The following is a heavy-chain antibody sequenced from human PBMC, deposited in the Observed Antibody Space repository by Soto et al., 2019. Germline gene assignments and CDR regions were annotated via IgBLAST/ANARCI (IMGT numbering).Heavy chain of an antibody. CDR1: GGAISSYY. D-gene: IGHD6-13*01. J-gene: IGHJ4*02. CDR3: ARRFYGRRWYGWYFDY. Sequence: SETLSLTCTVSGGAISSYYWSWIRQPPGKGLEWIGYIYYSGSTNYNPSLKSRVTISVDTSKNQFSLKLSSVTAADTAVYYCARRFYGRRWYGWYFDYWGQGTLVTVSS. CDR2: IYYSGST. V-gene: IGHV4-59*08.